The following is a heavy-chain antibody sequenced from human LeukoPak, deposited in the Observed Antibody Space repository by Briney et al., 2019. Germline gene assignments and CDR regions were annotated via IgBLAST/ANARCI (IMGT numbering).Heavy chain of an antibody. CDR2: INPNSGGT. V-gene: IGHV1-2*06. D-gene: IGHD5-24*01. CDR3: ARDGYNVDY. Sequence: ASVKVSCKPSGYTFTTCGISWVRQAPGQGLEWMGRINPNSGGTNYAQKFQGRVTMTRDTSISTAYMELSRLRSDDTAVYYCARDGYNVDYWGQGTLVTVSS. CDR1: GYTFTTCG. J-gene: IGHJ4*02.